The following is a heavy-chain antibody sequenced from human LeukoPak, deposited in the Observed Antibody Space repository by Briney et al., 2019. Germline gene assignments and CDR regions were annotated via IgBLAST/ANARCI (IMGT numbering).Heavy chain of an antibody. CDR3: ATRNLYYDSSGYELDAFDI. Sequence: ASVKVSCKASGYTFTTYYMHWVRQAPGQGLEWMGIINPSGGSTSYAQKFQGRVTMTRDTSTSTVYMELSSLRSEDTAVYYCATRNLYYDSSGYELDAFDIWGQGTMVTVSS. CDR2: INPSGGST. V-gene: IGHV1-46*01. J-gene: IGHJ3*02. D-gene: IGHD3-22*01. CDR1: GYTFTTYY.